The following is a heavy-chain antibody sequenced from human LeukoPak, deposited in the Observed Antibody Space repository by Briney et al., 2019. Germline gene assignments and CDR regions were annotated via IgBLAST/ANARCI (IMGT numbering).Heavy chain of an antibody. Sequence: GTLRLSCAASGFTFSSYGMSWVRQAPGKGLEWVSAISGSGGSTYYADSVKGRFTISRDNSKNTLYLQMNSLRAEDTAVYYCAKTYYYDSSGYYGYWGQGTLVTVSS. CDR1: GFTFSSYG. D-gene: IGHD3-22*01. J-gene: IGHJ4*02. CDR2: ISGSGGST. V-gene: IGHV3-23*01. CDR3: AKTYYYDSSGYYGY.